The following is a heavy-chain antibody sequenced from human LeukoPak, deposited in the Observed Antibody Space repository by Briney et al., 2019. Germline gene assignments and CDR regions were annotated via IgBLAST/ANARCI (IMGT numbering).Heavy chain of an antibody. V-gene: IGHV4-34*01. Sequence: PSETLSLTCAVCGGSFSGYYWSWIRQPPGKGLEWIGEINHSGSTNYNPSLKSRVTISVDTSKNQFSLKLSSVTAADTAVYYCARGTTIHYDFWSGYSEYYYYMDVWGKGTTVTVSS. D-gene: IGHD3-3*01. CDR3: ARGTTIHYDFWSGYSEYYYYMDV. CDR2: INHSGST. J-gene: IGHJ6*03. CDR1: GGSFSGYY.